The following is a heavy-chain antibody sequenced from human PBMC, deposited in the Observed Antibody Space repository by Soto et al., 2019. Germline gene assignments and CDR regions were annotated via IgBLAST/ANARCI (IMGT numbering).Heavy chain of an antibody. V-gene: IGHV4-31*03. CDR2: IYYSGST. CDR1: GGSISSGGYY. D-gene: IGHD3-10*01. J-gene: IGHJ6*02. CDR3: ARGMVRGSLIAYYYGMDV. Sequence: QVQLQESGPGLVKPSQTLSLTCTVSGGSISSGGYYWSWIRQHPGKGLEWIGYIYYSGSTYYDPSLKSRVTRPVDTSKHQFSLKLSSVTAADTAVYYCARGMVRGSLIAYYYGMDVWGQGTTVTVSS.